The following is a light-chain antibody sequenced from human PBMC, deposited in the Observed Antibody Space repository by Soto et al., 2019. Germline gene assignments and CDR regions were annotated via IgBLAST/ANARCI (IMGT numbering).Light chain of an antibody. J-gene: IGKJ5*01. V-gene: IGKV1-39*01. Sequence: DIQMTHSPSSLSASVGDRVTITCLASQSISSYLNWYQQKPGKAPKLLIYAASSLQSGVPSRFSGSGSGTDFTLTISSLQPEDFATYYCQQSYSTPTTFGQGTRLEIK. CDR3: QQSYSTPTT. CDR1: QSISSY. CDR2: AAS.